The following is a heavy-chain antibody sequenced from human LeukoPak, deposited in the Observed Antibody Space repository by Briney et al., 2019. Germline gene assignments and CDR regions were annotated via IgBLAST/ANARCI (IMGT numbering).Heavy chain of an antibody. CDR1: GFTFSSYS. J-gene: IGHJ6*02. CDR2: ISSSGSTI. CDR3: ARGEDIVVVPAAILYYGMDV. Sequence: GGSLRLSCAASGFTFSSYSMNWVRQAPGKGLEWVSYISSSGSTIYYADSVKGRFTISRDNAKNSLYLQMNSLRAEDTAVYYCARGEDIVVVPAAILYYGMDVWGQGTTVTVSS. D-gene: IGHD2-2*01. V-gene: IGHV3-48*04.